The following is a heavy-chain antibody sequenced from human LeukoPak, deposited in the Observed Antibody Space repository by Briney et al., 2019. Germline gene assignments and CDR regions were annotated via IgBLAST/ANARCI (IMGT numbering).Heavy chain of an antibody. CDR3: ARGGVVGANDY. CDR1: GGSVSSGSYY. D-gene: IGHD1-26*01. CDR2: IYYSGST. Sequence: PSETLSLTCTVSGGSVSSGSYYWSWIRQPPGKGLEWIGYIYYSGSTNYNPSLKSRVTISVDTSKNQFSLKLSSVTAADTAVYYCARGGVVGANDYWGQGTLVTVSS. V-gene: IGHV4-61*01. J-gene: IGHJ4*02.